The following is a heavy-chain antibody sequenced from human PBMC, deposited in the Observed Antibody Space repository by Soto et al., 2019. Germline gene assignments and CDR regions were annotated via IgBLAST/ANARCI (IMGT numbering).Heavy chain of an antibody. CDR3: ARDHYGSGSPYGMDV. CDR2: ISAYNGNT. D-gene: IGHD3-10*01. CDR1: GYTFTSYG. V-gene: IGHV1-18*01. Sequence: QVQLVQSGAEVKKPGASVKVSCKASGYTFTSYGISWVRQAPGQGLEWMGWISAYNGNTNYAQNVQGRVTMTTDKSMSTAYMELRSLRSDDTAVYYCARDHYGSGSPYGMDVWGQGTTVTVSS. J-gene: IGHJ6*02.